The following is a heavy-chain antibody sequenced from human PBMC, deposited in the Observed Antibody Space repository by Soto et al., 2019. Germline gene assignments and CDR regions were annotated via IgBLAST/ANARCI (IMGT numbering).Heavy chain of an antibody. Sequence: SETLSLTCTVSGGSLTKYYWSWIRQPAGKGLEWIGRISTSGNVVSKASLRSRLTMSVDTSKNQFSLRLTSVTAADTAVYYCARDNNDFWSLYPLAFDYWGQGALVTVSS. CDR2: ISTSGNV. CDR1: GGSLTKYY. D-gene: IGHD3-3*01. V-gene: IGHV4-4*07. J-gene: IGHJ4*02. CDR3: ARDNNDFWSLYPLAFDY.